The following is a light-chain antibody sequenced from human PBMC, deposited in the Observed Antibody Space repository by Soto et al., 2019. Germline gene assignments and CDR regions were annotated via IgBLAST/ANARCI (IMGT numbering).Light chain of an antibody. CDR1: QSVSSSY. V-gene: IGKV3-20*01. CDR2: GAS. Sequence: EIVLTQSPGTLSLSPGERATLSCRASQSVSSSYLAWYQHKPGQAPRLLIYGASSRATGIPDRFSGSGSGTDFTLTISRLEPEDFAVYYGQHYGSSPHTFGQGIKLEIK. J-gene: IGKJ2*01. CDR3: QHYGSSPHT.